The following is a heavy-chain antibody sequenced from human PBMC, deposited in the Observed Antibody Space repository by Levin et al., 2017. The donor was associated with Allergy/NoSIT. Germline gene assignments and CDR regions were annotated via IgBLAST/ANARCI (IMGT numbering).Heavy chain of an antibody. CDR3: ASPVGNDEYSSSSRSVGWYFDL. Sequence: GESLKISCAASGFTFSSYSMNWVRQAPGKGLEWVSYISSSSSTIYYADSVKGRFTISRDNAKNSLYLQMNSLRDEDTAVYYCASPVGNDEYSSSSRSVGWYFDLWGRGTLVTVSS. CDR1: GFTFSSYS. J-gene: IGHJ2*01. CDR2: ISSSSSTI. V-gene: IGHV3-48*02. D-gene: IGHD6-6*01.